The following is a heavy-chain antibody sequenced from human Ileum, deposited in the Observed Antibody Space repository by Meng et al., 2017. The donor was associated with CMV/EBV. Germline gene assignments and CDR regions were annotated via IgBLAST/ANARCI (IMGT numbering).Heavy chain of an antibody. CDR1: KSAFSDYY. CDR2: INNRGST. J-gene: IGHJ4*02. V-gene: IGHV4-34*01. D-gene: IGHD3-3*01. CDR3: ARASPQRRFLSY. Sequence: QVQLQQWGAGQLKPWETLSLVCAVHKSAFSDYYWTWIRQSPGKGLEWIGEINNRGSTNYNPSLKSRVTISIDTSRNQFSLKLTSMTAADTAVYYRARASPQRRFLSYWGQGTLVTVSS.